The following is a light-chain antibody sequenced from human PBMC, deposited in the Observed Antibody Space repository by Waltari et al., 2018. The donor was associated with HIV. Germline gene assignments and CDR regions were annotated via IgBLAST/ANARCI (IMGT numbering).Light chain of an antibody. CDR1: TGADTSGYY. CDR3: LLYYVGAYV. CDR2: STS. V-gene: IGLV7-43*01. Sequence: QTVVTQELYLTVSPGGQVTLTCASSTGADTSGYYPNWFPPKPGQAPRVLIYSTSNKHPWTPARFSCSRPGGKAALTLSGVQPEDEAEYYCLLYYVGAYVFGTGTKVTVL. J-gene: IGLJ1*01.